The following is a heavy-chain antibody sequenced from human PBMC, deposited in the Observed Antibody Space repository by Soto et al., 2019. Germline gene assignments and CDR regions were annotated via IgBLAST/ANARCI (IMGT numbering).Heavy chain of an antibody. CDR1: GGSITNYY. CDR3: AGGTDGKKVAY. J-gene: IGHJ4*02. Sequence: PSETLSLTCTVSGGSITNYYWSWIRQPPGKGLEWIGYFYYTGSTNYNPSLESRLTMSVDMSKNHFSLKLSSVTAADTAVYYCAGGTDGKKVAYWGQGTLVTVSS. CDR2: FYYTGST. D-gene: IGHD5-12*01. V-gene: IGHV4-59*01.